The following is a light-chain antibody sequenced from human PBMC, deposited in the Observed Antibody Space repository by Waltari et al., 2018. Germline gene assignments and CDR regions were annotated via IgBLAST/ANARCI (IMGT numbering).Light chain of an antibody. CDR1: HSISSW. J-gene: IGKJ3*01. Sequence: DIQMTQSPSHLSASVGDRVTITCRARHSISSWLAWYQQKPGKAPKRLIYDASSLESGVPSRFSGSGSGAEFTLTISSLQPDDFATYYCQQYNSYLFTFGPGTKVDIK. CDR2: DAS. CDR3: QQYNSYLFT. V-gene: IGKV1-5*01.